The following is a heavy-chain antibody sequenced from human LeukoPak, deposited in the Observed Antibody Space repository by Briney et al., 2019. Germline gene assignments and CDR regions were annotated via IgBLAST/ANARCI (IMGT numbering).Heavy chain of an antibody. J-gene: IGHJ4*02. D-gene: IGHD3-22*01. CDR1: GYTFIDHY. Sequence: ASVKVSCTASGYTFIDHYLHWVRQAPGQGLESLGWIDPDTGDTNYPQKFQGRVTMTRDTSSSTAYMELNRLRSDDTAVYYCARAGHNSNSGGYDFWGLGTLVTVPS. CDR2: IDPDTGDT. V-gene: IGHV1-2*02. CDR3: ARAGHNSNSGGYDF.